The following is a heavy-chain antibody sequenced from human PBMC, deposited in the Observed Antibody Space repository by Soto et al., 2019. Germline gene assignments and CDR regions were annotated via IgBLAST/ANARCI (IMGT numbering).Heavy chain of an antibody. D-gene: IGHD3-10*01. CDR3: VRNWRYYGGDYYYGMDA. CDR1: GFSLNTGGVG. V-gene: IGHV2-5*02. CDR2: IYWDDVE. Sequence: ITLKESGPTLVKPTQTLTLTCTFSGFSLNTGGVGVGWVRQPRGKAMEWLALIYWDDVERYRPSLRSRLNITKDTINNQVVLTMTNMDPEDTATYYCVRNWRYYGGDYYYGMDAWGQGTTVTVSS. J-gene: IGHJ6*02.